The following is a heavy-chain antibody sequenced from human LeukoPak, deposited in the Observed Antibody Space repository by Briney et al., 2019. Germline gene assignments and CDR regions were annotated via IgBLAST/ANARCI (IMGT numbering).Heavy chain of an antibody. CDR2: VKSDGTAT. Sequence: GGSLRLSCAASGFTFSSHLVHWVRQAQGTGLVWVSSVKSDGTATNYADSVKDRFTISRDNAKNTLYLQMNSLRVEDTAVYYCVRKFATGDWGQGALVTVSS. V-gene: IGHV3-74*01. CDR3: VRKFATGD. D-gene: IGHD1-14*01. CDR1: GFTFSSHL. J-gene: IGHJ4*02.